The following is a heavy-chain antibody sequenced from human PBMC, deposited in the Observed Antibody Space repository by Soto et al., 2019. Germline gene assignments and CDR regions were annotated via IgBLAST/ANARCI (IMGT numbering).Heavy chain of an antibody. J-gene: IGHJ4*02. CDR1: GGAFTNDI. V-gene: IGHV1-69*08. D-gene: IGHD5-12*01. Sequence: QVQLVQSGAEVKKPGSSVKVSCKASGGAFTNDIITWVRQAPGQGLEWMGRIIPLLDITNYAQKFQGRVTITADKSTSPAYMELNSLISEDTAVYYCARDSPIGSTFSGYDASDYWGQGTLVTVSS. CDR3: ARDSPIGSTFSGYDASDY. CDR2: IIPLLDIT.